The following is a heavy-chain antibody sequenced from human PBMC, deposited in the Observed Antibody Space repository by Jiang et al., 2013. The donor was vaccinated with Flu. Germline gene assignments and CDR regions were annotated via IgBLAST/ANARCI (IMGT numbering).Heavy chain of an antibody. J-gene: IGHJ5*02. CDR2: VHYTGSA. CDR3: ARDLVGYCGGDCYSS. V-gene: IGHV4-59*01. D-gene: IGHD2-21*02. Sequence: PGLVKPSETLSLTCTVSGDSITNYYWSWIRQPPGKGLEWIAYVHYTGSANYNPSLKSRVTISVDTSKNQFSLKLASVTAADTAVYYCARDLVGYCGGDCYSSWGQGTLVTVSS. CDR1: GDSITNYY.